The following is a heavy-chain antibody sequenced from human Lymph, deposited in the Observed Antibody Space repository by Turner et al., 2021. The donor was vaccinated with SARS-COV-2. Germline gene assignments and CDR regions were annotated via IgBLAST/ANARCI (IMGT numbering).Heavy chain of an antibody. CDR3: ARDLGPLAFDI. CDR1: GFTVSSND. J-gene: IGHJ3*02. CDR2: IYIGGTT. Sequence: VQLVETGGGLIQPGGSLRLSCAASGFTVSSNDMSWVRQAPGKGLEWVSVIYIGGTTYYADSVKGRFTITRDNYKNTLNLQMNSLRAEDTAVYYCARDLGPLAFDIWGQGTMVTVSS. V-gene: IGHV3-53*02.